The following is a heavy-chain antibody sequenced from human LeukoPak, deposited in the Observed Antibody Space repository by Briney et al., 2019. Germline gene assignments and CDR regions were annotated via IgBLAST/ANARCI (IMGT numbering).Heavy chain of an antibody. D-gene: IGHD1-26*01. CDR3: AKDILSGIPAVWYYYYGMDV. CDR1: GFTFSSYG. J-gene: IGHJ6*02. Sequence: PGRSLRLSCAASGFTFSSYGMHWVRQAPGKGLEWVAVISYDGSNKYYADSVKGRFTISRDNSKNTLYLQMNSLRAEDTAVYYCAKDILSGIPAVWYYYYGMDVWGQGTTVTVSS. CDR2: ISYDGSNK. V-gene: IGHV3-30*18.